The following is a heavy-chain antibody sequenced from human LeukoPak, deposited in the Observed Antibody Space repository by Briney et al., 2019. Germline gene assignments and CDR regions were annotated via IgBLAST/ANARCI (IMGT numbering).Heavy chain of an antibody. CDR1: GGSISSYGYY. CDR3: ATYRDPVNRVAWFDP. D-gene: IGHD4-17*01. J-gene: IGHJ5*02. V-gene: IGHV4-31*03. CDR2: IYYSGST. Sequence: PSETLSLTCSVSGGSISSYGYYWSWIRQHPGKGLEWIGFIYYSGSTLYAPSFRSRVTISVDTSENQFSLQLTSLTAADTAIYYCATYRDPVNRVAWFDPWGQGMLVTVSS.